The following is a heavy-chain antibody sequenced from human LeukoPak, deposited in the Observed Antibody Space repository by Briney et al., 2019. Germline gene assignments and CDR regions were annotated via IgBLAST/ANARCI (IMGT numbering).Heavy chain of an antibody. J-gene: IGHJ6*02. CDR3: AKTYYHDSSGYPRLVYYYGMDV. D-gene: IGHD3-22*01. CDR2: ISGSGGST. Sequence: GGSLRLSCAASGFTFSSYAMSWVRQAPGKGLEWVSAISGSGGSTYYADSVKGRFTISRDNSKNTLYLQMNSLRAEDTAVYYCAKTYYHDSSGYPRLVYYYGMDVWGQGTTVTVSS. CDR1: GFTFSSYA. V-gene: IGHV3-23*01.